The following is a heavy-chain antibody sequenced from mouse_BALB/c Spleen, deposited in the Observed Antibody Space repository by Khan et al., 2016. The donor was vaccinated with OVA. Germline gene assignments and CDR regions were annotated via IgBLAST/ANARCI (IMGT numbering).Heavy chain of an antibody. V-gene: IGHV2-6-1*01. D-gene: IGHD2-14*01. CDR2: IWSDGST. J-gene: IGHJ4*01. Sequence: QVQLKESGPGLVAPSQSLSITCTISGFSLTSYGVHWVRQPPGKGLEWLVVIWSDGSTTYNSALKSRLSITKDNSKSQVFLKMNSLQIDDTAMYCCARHDRYFYAMDYWGQGTSVTVSS. CDR3: ARHDRYFYAMDY. CDR1: GFSLTSYG.